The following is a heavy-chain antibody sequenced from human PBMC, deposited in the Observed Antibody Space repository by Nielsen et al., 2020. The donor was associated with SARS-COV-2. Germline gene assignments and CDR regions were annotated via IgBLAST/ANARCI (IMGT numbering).Heavy chain of an antibody. Sequence: WVRQAPGQRLEWMGWINAGNGNTKYSQKFQGRVTITRDTSASTAYMELSSLRSEDTAVYYCARVRSIAVAGGGVYYFDYWGQGTLVTVSS. CDR2: INAGNGNT. D-gene: IGHD6-19*01. J-gene: IGHJ4*02. V-gene: IGHV1-3*01. CDR3: ARVRSIAVAGGGVYYFDY.